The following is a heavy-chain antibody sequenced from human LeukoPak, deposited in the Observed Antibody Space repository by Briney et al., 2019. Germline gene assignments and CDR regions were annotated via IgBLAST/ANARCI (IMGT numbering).Heavy chain of an antibody. V-gene: IGHV5-51*01. J-gene: IGHJ4*02. CDR1: GYSFTSYW. Sequence: GESLKISCKGSGYSFTSYWIGWVRQMPGKGLEWMGIIYPGDSDTRYSPSFQGQVTISADKSISTAYLQWSSLKASDTAMYYCARHPIAAAGPYYFDYWGQGTLVTVSS. CDR3: ARHPIAAAGPYYFDY. D-gene: IGHD6-13*01. CDR2: IYPGDSDT.